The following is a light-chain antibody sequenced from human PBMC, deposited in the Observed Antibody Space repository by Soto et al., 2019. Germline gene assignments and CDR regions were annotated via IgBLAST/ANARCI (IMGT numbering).Light chain of an antibody. CDR1: QSVSNN. Sequence: EIVMTQSPATLSVSPGERATLSCRASQSVSNNLAWYQQKAGQAPRLLIYGASTRATGIPARFSGSGSGTAVTLTISSLQSEDFAVYYWQQYNNWPRWTVGQGTKVEIK. CDR2: GAS. V-gene: IGKV3-15*01. CDR3: QQYNNWPRWT. J-gene: IGKJ1*01.